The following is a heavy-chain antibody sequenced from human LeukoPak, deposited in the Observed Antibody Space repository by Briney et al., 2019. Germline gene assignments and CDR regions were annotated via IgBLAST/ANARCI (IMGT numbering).Heavy chain of an antibody. D-gene: IGHD2-21*01. Sequence: ASVKVSCKASGYTFTGYYMHWVRQAPGQGLEWMGWINPNSGDTNYAQKIQGRVTMTTDTSTSTAYMELRSLRSDDTAVYYCARAPHYVVVSVADFDCWGQGTLVTVSS. CDR1: GYTFTGYY. CDR2: INPNSGDT. V-gene: IGHV1-2*02. CDR3: ARAPHYVVVSVADFDC. J-gene: IGHJ4*02.